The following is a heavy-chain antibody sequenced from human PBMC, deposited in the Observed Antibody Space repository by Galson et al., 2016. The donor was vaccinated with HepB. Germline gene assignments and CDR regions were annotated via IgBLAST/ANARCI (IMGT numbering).Heavy chain of an antibody. CDR3: ARGGFGELLHFDY. CDR1: GGTFINYG. J-gene: IGHJ4*02. Sequence: SVKVSCKASGGTFINYGISWVRQAPGQGLEWMGGLVPVFGTADYAQELQGRVTITADTSTTTAYMEIDNLKSEDTAVYYCARGGFGELLHFDYWGQGTLVTVSS. D-gene: IGHD3-10*01. V-gene: IGHV1-69*06. CDR2: LVPVFGTA.